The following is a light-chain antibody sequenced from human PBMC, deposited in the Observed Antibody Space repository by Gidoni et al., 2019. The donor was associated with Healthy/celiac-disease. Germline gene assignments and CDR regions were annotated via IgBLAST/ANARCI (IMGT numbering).Light chain of an antibody. CDR1: QDINNY. V-gene: IGKV1-9*01. J-gene: IGKJ4*01. Sequence: DIQLTKSPSFLSASIGDRVTITCRASQDINNYLVWYQQKPGKAPNLLIYAASTLESGVPSRFSGSGSGTKYTLTISRLQPEDFAIYYCQQLKNYPLTFGGGTKVEF. CDR3: QQLKNYPLT. CDR2: AAS.